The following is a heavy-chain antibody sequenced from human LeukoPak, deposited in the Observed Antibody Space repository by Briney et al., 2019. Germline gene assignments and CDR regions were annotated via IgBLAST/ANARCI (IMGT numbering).Heavy chain of an antibody. CDR3: ARCGYSYGTGYFFDY. V-gene: IGHV4-59*01. D-gene: IGHD5-18*01. CDR1: GGFISNYY. J-gene: IGHJ4*01. CDR2: VSYAGTT. Sequence: SETLSLTCTVSGGFISNYYWSWIRQPPGKGLEWIGYVSYAGTTGYNPSPRSRVTLSVDTSKNHFSLKLTSVTAADTAVYYCARCGYSYGTGYFFDYWGHGSLVTVSS.